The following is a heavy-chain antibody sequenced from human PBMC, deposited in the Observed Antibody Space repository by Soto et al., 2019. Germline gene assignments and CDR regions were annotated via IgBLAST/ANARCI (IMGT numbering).Heavy chain of an antibody. CDR1: GGTFSSYS. J-gene: IGHJ4*02. V-gene: IGHV1-69*01. D-gene: IGHD1-26*01. Sequence: QVQLVQSGAEVKKPGSSVKVSCKASGGTFSSYSINWVLQAPGQGLEWMGEIIPIFGTANYAQKFHGRVTITADESTSTAYMELSSLRSEDTAVYYCARDGGRHSGGIDYWGQGTLVTVSS. CDR3: ARDGGRHSGGIDY. CDR2: IIPIFGTA.